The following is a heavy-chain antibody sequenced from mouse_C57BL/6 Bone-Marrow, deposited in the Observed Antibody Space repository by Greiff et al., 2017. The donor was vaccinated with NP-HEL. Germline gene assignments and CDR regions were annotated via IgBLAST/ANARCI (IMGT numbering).Heavy chain of an antibody. Sequence: QVLLQQPGAELVMPGASVKLSCKASGYTFTSYWMHWVKQRPGQGLEWIGEIDPSDSYTNYNQKFKGKSTLTVDKSSSTAYMQLSSLTSEDSAVYYCARSNSYYFDYWGQGTTLTVSS. CDR3: ARSNSYYFDY. CDR2: IDPSDSYT. D-gene: IGHD2-5*01. CDR1: GYTFTSYW. V-gene: IGHV1-69*01. J-gene: IGHJ2*01.